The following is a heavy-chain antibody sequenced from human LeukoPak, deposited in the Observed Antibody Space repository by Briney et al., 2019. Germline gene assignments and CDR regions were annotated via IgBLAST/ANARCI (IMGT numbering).Heavy chain of an antibody. J-gene: IGHJ4*02. D-gene: IGHD6-19*01. CDR2: MNPNSSYT. CDR3: ARVAGSIDY. V-gene: IGHV1-8*03. CDR1: GYTFTSYD. Sequence: GASVKVSCKASGYTFTSYDINWVRQATGQGLEWMGWMNPNSSYTGYAQKFQGRVTITRNTSISTAYMELSSLRSEDTAVYYCARVAGSIDYWGQGTPVTVSS.